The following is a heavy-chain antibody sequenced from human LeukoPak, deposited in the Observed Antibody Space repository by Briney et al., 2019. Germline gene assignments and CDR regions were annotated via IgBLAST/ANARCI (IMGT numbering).Heavy chain of an antibody. CDR1: GFTFGDYA. V-gene: IGHV3-23*01. CDR3: ANEEIAAREA. J-gene: IGHJ5*02. Sequence: PGGSLRLSCTASGFTFGDYAMSWFRQAPGKGLEWVSAISGSGGSTYYADSVKGRFTISRDNSKNTLYLQMNSLRAEDTAVYYCANEEIAAREAWGQGTLVTVSS. CDR2: ISGSGGST. D-gene: IGHD6-6*01.